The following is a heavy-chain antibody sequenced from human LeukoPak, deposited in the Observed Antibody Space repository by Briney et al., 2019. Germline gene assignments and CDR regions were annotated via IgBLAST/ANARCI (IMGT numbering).Heavy chain of an antibody. D-gene: IGHD2-15*01. V-gene: IGHV3-48*04. CDR1: GFTFSNYA. CDR3: ARPRLEYCSGGSCFDAFDI. CDR2: ISSSGSTI. J-gene: IGHJ3*02. Sequence: GGSLRLSCAASGFTFSNYAMSWVRQAPGKGLEWVSYISSSGSTIYYADSVKGRFTISRDNAKNSLYLQMNSLTAEDTAIYSCARPRLEYCSGGSCFDAFDIWGQGTMVTVSS.